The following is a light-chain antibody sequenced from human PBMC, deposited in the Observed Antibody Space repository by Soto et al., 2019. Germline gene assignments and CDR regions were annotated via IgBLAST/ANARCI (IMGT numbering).Light chain of an antibody. CDR3: QSYDSSNPVV. CDR2: DDN. V-gene: IGLV6-57*01. CDR1: SGXIASNY. Sequence: NFMLTQPHSVSESPGKTVTISCTRSSGXIASNYVQWYQQRPGSSPTTVIYDDNQRPSGVPDRFSGSIDSSSNSASLTISGLKTEDEADYYCQSYDSSNPVVFGGGTKLTVL. J-gene: IGLJ2*01.